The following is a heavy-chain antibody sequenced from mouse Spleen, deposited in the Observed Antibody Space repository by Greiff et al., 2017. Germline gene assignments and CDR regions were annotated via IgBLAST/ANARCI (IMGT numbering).Heavy chain of an antibody. CDR2: INYDGSST. V-gene: IGHV5-16*01. D-gene: IGHD1-1*01. CDR1: GFTFSDYY. Sequence: EVKLVESEGGLVQPGSSMKLSCTASGFTFSDYYMAWVRQVPEKGLEWVANINYDGSSTYYLDSLKSRFIISRDNAKNILYLQMSSLKSEDTATYYCARAGSSLYWYFDVWGAGTTVTVSS. CDR3: ARAGSSLYWYFDV. J-gene: IGHJ1*01.